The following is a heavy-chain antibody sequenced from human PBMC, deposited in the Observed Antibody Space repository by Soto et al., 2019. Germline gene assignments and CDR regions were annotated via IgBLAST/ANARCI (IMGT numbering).Heavy chain of an antibody. CDR3: ARNPGVPADENCYCYMDV. CDR2: ISSSGSTI. J-gene: IGHJ6*03. V-gene: IGHV3-11*01. CDR1: GFTFSDYY. D-gene: IGHD2-2*01. Sequence: QVQLVESGGGLVKPGGSLRLSCAASGFTFSDYYMSWIRQAPGKGLEWVSYISSSGSTIYYADSVKGRFTISRDNAKNTLYLQMNSLRAEDTAVYYCARNPGVPADENCYCYMDVWGKGTTVTVSS.